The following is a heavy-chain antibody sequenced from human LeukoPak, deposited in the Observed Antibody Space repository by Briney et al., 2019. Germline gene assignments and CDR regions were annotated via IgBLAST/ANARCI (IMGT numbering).Heavy chain of an antibody. CDR1: GFTFSSYG. CDR2: ISYDGSNK. D-gene: IGHD1-26*01. Sequence: GGSLRLSCAASGFTFSSYGMHWVRQAPGKGLEWVAVISYDGSNKYYADSVKGRFTISRDNSKNTLYLQMNSLRAEDMAVYYCAKIPVGWELQVDYYYYYGMDVWGQGTTVTVSS. CDR3: AKIPVGWELQVDYYYYYGMDV. J-gene: IGHJ6*02. V-gene: IGHV3-30*18.